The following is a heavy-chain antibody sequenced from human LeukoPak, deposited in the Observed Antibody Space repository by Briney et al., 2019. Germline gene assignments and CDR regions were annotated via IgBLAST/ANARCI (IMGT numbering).Heavy chain of an antibody. D-gene: IGHD3-10*01. Sequence: SVKVACKASGGTFSSYAISWVRQAPGQGLEWMGGIIPIFGTANYAQKFQGRVTITADESTSTAYMELSSLRSEDTAVYYCARVGTMVRGVIIDYWGQGTLVTVSS. CDR3: ARVGTMVRGVIIDY. V-gene: IGHV1-69*13. CDR2: IIPIFGTA. J-gene: IGHJ4*02. CDR1: GGTFSSYA.